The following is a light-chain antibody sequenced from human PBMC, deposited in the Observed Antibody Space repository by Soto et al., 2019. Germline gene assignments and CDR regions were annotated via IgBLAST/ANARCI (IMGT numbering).Light chain of an antibody. J-gene: IGKJ1*01. CDR3: QQYGSSPTWT. Sequence: EIVLTQFPGTLSLSPGERATLSCRASQSVSNNYLAWYQQKPGQAPRLLIYGASSRATGIPDRFTGSGSGTDFPLTISRLEPEDFAVFYCQQYGSSPTWTFGQGTKVEI. CDR2: GAS. CDR1: QSVSNNY. V-gene: IGKV3-20*01.